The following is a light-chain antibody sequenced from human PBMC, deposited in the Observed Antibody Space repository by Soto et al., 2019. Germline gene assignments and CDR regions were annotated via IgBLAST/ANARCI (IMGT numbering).Light chain of an antibody. J-gene: IGKJ2*01. Sequence: EIVMTQSPATLSVSPGERATLSCRASQSISTELAWYQQKPGQPPRLLIYYASTRATGVPSRFTGSGSGSEFTLTISGLQSEDFAVYYCQQCHNWPITFGQGTRLEI. CDR1: QSISTE. CDR2: YAS. CDR3: QQCHNWPIT. V-gene: IGKV3-15*01.